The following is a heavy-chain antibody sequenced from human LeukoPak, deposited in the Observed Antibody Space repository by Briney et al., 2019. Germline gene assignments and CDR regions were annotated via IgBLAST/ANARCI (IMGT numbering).Heavy chain of an antibody. CDR2: IIPIFGTA. J-gene: IGHJ4*02. CDR3: ARDYGGNPLNY. D-gene: IGHD4-23*01. V-gene: IGHV1-69*13. Sequence: GASVKVSCKASGGTFISYAISWVRQAPGQGLEWMGGIIPIFGTANYAQKFQGRVTITADESTSTAYMELSSLRSEDTAVYYCARDYGGNPLNYWGQGTLVTVSS. CDR1: GGTFISYA.